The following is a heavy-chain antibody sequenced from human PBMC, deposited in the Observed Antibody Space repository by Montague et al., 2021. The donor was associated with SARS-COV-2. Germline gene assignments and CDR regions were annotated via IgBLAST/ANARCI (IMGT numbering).Heavy chain of an antibody. D-gene: IGHD2-2*01. CDR2: ISYDGSNK. Sequence: SLRLSCAASGFTFSSYGMHWVRQAPGKGLEWVAVISYDGSNKHYADSVKGRFTISRDNSKNTLYLQMNSLRAEDTAVYYCAKDQGDCSSSRCFRGWTYYYGMDVWGQGTTVTVSS. CDR3: AKDQGDCSSSRCFRGWTYYYGMDV. V-gene: IGHV3-30*18. CDR1: GFTFSSYG. J-gene: IGHJ6*02.